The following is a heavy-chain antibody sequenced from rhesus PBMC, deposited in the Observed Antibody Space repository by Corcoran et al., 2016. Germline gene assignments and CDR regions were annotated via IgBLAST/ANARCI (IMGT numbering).Heavy chain of an antibody. Sequence: QVQLQESGPGVVKPSETLSLTCAVSGGSISDSYRWSWIRQPPGKGLEWIGYIYGSSTTTNYNPSLSIRVTISKDTSKNQFSLKLSSVTAADTAVYYCARVSGTTDYWGQGVLVTVSS. D-gene: IGHD1-26*01. CDR2: IYGSSTTT. CDR3: ARVSGTTDY. J-gene: IGHJ4*01. V-gene: IGHV4S10*01. CDR1: GGSISDSYR.